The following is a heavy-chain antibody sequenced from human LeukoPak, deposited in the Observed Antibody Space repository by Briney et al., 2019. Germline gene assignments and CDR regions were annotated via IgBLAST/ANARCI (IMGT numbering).Heavy chain of an antibody. CDR2: INHSGST. CDR1: GGSFSGYY. V-gene: IGHV4-34*01. Sequence: PSETLSLTCAVYGGSFSGYYWSWIRQPPGKGLEWIGEINHSGSTNYNPSLKSRVTISVDTSKNQFSLKLSSVTAADTAVYYCARGPISAVAGTFSWFDPWGQGTLVTVSS. CDR3: ARGPISAVAGTFSWFDP. D-gene: IGHD6-19*01. J-gene: IGHJ5*02.